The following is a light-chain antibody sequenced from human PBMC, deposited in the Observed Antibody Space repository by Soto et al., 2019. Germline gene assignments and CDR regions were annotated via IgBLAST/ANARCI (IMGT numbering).Light chain of an antibody. Sequence: EIVLTQAPGTLSLSPGERGTLSCGASHSVSSAYLAWYQQKPGQAPRLLIYGASQRAAGIPDRFSGTGSGTGFTLTISRLEPEDFAVYYCHQYGSSPYTFGQGTNLDIK. CDR1: HSVSSAY. J-gene: IGKJ2*01. CDR2: GAS. V-gene: IGKV3-20*01. CDR3: HQYGSSPYT.